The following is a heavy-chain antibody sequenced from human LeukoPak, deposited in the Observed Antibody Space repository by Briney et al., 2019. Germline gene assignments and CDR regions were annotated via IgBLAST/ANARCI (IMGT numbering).Heavy chain of an antibody. Sequence: SETLSLTCAVYGGSSSGYYWSWIRQPPGKGLEWIGEINHSGSTNYNPPLKSRVTISVDTSKNQFSLKLSSVTAADTAVYYCARGHTMVRGVNYFDYWGQGTLVTVSS. CDR2: INHSGST. V-gene: IGHV4-34*01. J-gene: IGHJ4*02. CDR3: ARGHTMVRGVNYFDY. CDR1: GGSSSGYY. D-gene: IGHD3-10*01.